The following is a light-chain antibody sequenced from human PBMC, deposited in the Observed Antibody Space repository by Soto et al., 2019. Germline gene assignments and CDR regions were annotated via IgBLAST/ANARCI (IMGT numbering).Light chain of an antibody. Sequence: DIQMTQSPSTLSASVGDRVTITCRASQSISSWLAWYQQKPGKAPKLLIYDASSLESGVPSRFSGSGYGTEFTLTISILQPDDFATYYCQQYNSYSYTFGQGTKLEI. CDR1: QSISSW. J-gene: IGKJ2*01. V-gene: IGKV1-5*01. CDR3: QQYNSYSYT. CDR2: DAS.